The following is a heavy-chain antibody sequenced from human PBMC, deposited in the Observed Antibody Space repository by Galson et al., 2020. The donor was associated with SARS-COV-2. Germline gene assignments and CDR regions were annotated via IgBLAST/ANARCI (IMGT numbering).Heavy chain of an antibody. V-gene: IGHV3-11*04. CDR3: ASVFSRWQQLQRQGLDQ. D-gene: IGHD3-3*01. CDR1: GFDFFEYY. Sequence: SCAASGFDFFEYYMSWIRQAPGQGLEWLSYIGGGGTTVFYAESVTGRFTVSRDNTKNSVFLQMTSLSVEDTAVYYCASVFSRWQQLQRQGLDQWGQGTLVTVSS. CDR2: IGGGGTTV. J-gene: IGHJ4*02.